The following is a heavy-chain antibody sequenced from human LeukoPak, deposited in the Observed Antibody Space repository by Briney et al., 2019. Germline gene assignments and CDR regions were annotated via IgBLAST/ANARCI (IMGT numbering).Heavy chain of an antibody. CDR1: GGSISSGSYY. D-gene: IGHD3-3*01. Sequence: SQTLSLTCTVSGGSISSGSYYWSWIRQPAGKGLEWIGRIYTSGSTNYNPSLKSRVTISVDTSKDQFSLKLSSVTAADTAVYYCAREKDEGTIFGVVIAFDYWGQGTLVTVSS. CDR2: IYTSGST. J-gene: IGHJ4*02. CDR3: AREKDEGTIFGVVIAFDY. V-gene: IGHV4-61*02.